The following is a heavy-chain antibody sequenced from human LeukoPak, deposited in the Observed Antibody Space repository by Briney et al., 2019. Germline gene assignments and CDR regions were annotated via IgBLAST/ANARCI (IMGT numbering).Heavy chain of an antibody. D-gene: IGHD3-10*01. CDR1: GFTFDDYA. J-gene: IGHJ4*02. CDR3: AKAGRRFGELSEYDY. V-gene: IGHV3-9*01. Sequence: PGRSLRLSCAASGFTFDDYAMPWVRQAPGKGLEWVSGISWNSGSIGYADSVKGRFTISRDNAKNSLYLQMNSLRAEDTALYYCAKAGRRFGELSEYDYWGQGTLVTVFS. CDR2: ISWNSGSI.